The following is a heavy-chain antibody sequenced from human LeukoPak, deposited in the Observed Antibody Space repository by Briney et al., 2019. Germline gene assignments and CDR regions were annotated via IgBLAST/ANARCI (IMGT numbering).Heavy chain of an antibody. V-gene: IGHV4-59*01. CDR2: IYYSGST. Sequence: SETLSLTCTVSGGSISSYYWSWIRQPPGKGLELIGYIYYSGSTNYNPSLKSRVTISVDTSKNQFSLKLSSVTAADTAVYYCARDYPPYYYGSGSYRLGMDVWGQGTTVTVSS. CDR1: GGSISSYY. J-gene: IGHJ6*02. D-gene: IGHD3-10*01. CDR3: ARDYPPYYYGSGSYRLGMDV.